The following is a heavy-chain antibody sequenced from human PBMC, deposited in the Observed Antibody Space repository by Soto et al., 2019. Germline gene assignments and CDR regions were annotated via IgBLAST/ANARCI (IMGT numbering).Heavy chain of an antibody. D-gene: IGHD1-1*01. J-gene: IGHJ4*02. CDR3: AKQPGTTGPTASGY. V-gene: IGHV1-3*01. Sequence: ASVKVSCKASGYTFTSYAMHWVRQAPGQRLEWMGWINAGNGNTKYSQKFQGRVTITRDTSASTAYMELNSLRAEDTAVYYCAKQPGTTGPTASGYWGQGTLVTVSS. CDR2: INAGNGNT. CDR1: GYTFTSYA.